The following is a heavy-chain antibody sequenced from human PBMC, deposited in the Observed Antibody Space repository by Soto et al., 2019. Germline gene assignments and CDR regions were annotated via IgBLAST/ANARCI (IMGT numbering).Heavy chain of an antibody. CDR1: GYNLTQFR. J-gene: IGHJ3*02. CDR3: ARVGSLSGYGEVGAFAI. Sequence: VKVSCKGSGYNLTQFRMNWVRQASGKGLEWMGGFDPDDGDTIYAQKLQGRVTMTTDTSTSTAYMELRSLRSDDTAVYYCARVGSLSGYGEVGAFAIWGQGTMVTVSS. V-gene: IGHV1-18*04. CDR2: FDPDDGDT. D-gene: IGHD5-12*01.